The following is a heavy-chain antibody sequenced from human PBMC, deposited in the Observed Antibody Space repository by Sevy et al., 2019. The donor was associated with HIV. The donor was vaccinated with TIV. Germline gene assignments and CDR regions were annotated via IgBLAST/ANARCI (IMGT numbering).Heavy chain of an antibody. J-gene: IGHJ4*02. CDR2: IYPGDSDT. CDR1: GYSFTSYW. D-gene: IGHD2-15*01. V-gene: IGHV5-51*01. Sequence: GESLKISCKGSGYSFTSYWIGWVRQMPGKGLEWMGIIYPGDSDTRYSPSFQGQVTISADKSISTAYLQWSSLKASDTAMYYCARNPSYCSGASCYGGVLDYWGQRTLVTVSS. CDR3: ARNPSYCSGASCYGGVLDY.